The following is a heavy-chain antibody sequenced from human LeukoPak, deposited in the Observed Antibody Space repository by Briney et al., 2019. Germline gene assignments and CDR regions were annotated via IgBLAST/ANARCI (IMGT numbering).Heavy chain of an antibody. D-gene: IGHD3-10*01. CDR1: GGSISSSSYY. CDR3: ARESHGSGSYIDP. J-gene: IGHJ5*02. V-gene: IGHV4-39*07. CDR2: IYYSGST. Sequence: PSETLSLTCTVSGGSISSSSYYWGWIRQPPGKGLEWIGTIYYSGSTYYNPSLKSRATISVDTSKNQFSLKLSSVTAADTAVYYCARESHGSGSYIDPWGQGTLVTVSS.